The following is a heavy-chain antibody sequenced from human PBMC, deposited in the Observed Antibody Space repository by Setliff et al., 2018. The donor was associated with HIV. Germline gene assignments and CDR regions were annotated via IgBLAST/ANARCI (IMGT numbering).Heavy chain of an antibody. CDR1: GGSLNGFY. V-gene: IGHV4-34*01. CDR3: VGGWDDKVSTISAPYYYYMDV. D-gene: IGHD5-12*01. CDR2: INHRGST. J-gene: IGHJ6*03. Sequence: SETLSLTCAFYGGSLNGFYWGWIRQSPGKGLEWIGEINHRGSTNYNPSLKSRVTIRVDMSKNQFSLEVTAVTAADTAVYYCVGGWDDKVSTISAPYYYYMDVWGKGTTVTVSS.